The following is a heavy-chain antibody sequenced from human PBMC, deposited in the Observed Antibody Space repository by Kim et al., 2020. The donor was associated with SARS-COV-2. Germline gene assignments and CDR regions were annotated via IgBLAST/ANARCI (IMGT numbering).Heavy chain of an antibody. J-gene: IGHJ2*01. CDR3: ARDRRITIFGVGNIQGGYFDL. V-gene: IGHV3-48*03. CDR1: GFTFSSYE. D-gene: IGHD3-3*01. Sequence: GGSLRLSCAASGFTFSSYEMNWVRQAPGKGLEWVSYISSSGSTIYYADSVKGRFTISRDNAKNSLYLQMNSLRAEDTAVYYCARDRRITIFGVGNIQGGYFDLWGRGTLVTVSS. CDR2: ISSSGSTI.